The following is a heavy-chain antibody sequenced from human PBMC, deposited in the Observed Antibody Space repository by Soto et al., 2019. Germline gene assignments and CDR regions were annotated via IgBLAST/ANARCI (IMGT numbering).Heavy chain of an antibody. CDR1: GFTFTSYA. V-gene: IGHV3-23*01. J-gene: IGHJ4*02. CDR3: SKDRYSSGWRGGVAY. D-gene: IGHD6-19*01. CDR2: MSGSGGRT. Sequence: EVQLLESGGGLVQPGGSLRISCAASGFTFTSYAMSWLRQAPGKGLEWVSAMSGSGGRTNYADSVKGRFTISRDSSKNTLYLEMNSLKADDTALYYCSKDRYSSGWRGGVAYGSVGTLVTVCS.